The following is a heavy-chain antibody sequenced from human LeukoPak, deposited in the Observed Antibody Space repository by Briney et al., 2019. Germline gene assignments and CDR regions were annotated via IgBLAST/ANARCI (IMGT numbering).Heavy chain of an antibody. CDR3: AREMATGTFDY. D-gene: IGHD2-8*01. J-gene: IGHJ4*02. CDR1: GFTFSSYG. Sequence: GGSLRLSSAASGFTFSSYGMHWVRQAPGKGLEWVAVIWYDGSNKYYADSVKGRFTISRDNSKNTLYLQMNSLRAEDTAVYYCAREMATGTFDYWGQGTLVTVSS. CDR2: IWYDGSNK. V-gene: IGHV3-33*01.